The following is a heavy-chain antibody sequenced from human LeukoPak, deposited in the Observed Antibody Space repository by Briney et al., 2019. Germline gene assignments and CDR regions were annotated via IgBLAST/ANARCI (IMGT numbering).Heavy chain of an antibody. CDR1: GGSFSGYY. Sequence: SETLSLTCAVYGGSFSGYYWSRIRQPPGKGLEWIGEINHSGSTNYNPSLKSRVTISVDTSKNQFSLKLSSVTAADTAVYYCARARATMVRGVITYYFDYWGQGTLVTVSS. CDR3: ARARATMVRGVITYYFDY. D-gene: IGHD3-10*01. J-gene: IGHJ4*02. V-gene: IGHV4-34*01. CDR2: INHSGST.